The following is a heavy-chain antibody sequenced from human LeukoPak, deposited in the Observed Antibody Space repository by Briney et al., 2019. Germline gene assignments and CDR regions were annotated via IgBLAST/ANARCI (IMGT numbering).Heavy chain of an antibody. J-gene: IGHJ3*02. CDR2: MKQDGSEK. CDR1: GFTFSSYW. Sequence: GGSLRLSCAASGFTFSSYWMSWVRQAPGKGLEWVANMKQDGSEKYYVDSVKGRFTISRDNAKNSLYLQMNSLRAEDTAVYYCARVRRGSYYPHDAFDIWGQGTMVTVSS. D-gene: IGHD1-26*01. CDR3: ARVRRGSYYPHDAFDI. V-gene: IGHV3-7*01.